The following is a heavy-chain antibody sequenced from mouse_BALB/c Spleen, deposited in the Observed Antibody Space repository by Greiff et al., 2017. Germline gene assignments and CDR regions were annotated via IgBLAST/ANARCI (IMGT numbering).Heavy chain of an antibody. CDR3: AGVFAY. J-gene: IGHJ3*01. V-gene: IGHV14-3*02. Sequence: EVQLQESGAELVKPGASVKLSCTASGFNIKDTYMHWVKQRPEQGLEWIGRIDPANGNTKYDPKFQGKATITADTSSNTAYLQLSSLTSEDTAVYYCAGVFAYWGQGTLVTVSA. CDR1: GFNIKDTY. CDR2: IDPANGNT.